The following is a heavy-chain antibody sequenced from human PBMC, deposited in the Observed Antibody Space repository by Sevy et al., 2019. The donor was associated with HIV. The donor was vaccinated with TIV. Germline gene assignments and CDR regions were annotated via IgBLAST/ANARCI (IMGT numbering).Heavy chain of an antibody. V-gene: IGHV3-33*01. Sequence: GGSLRLSCAASGFTFSSYGMHWVRQAPGKGLEWVAVIWYDGSNKYYADSVKGRFTISRDNSKNTLYLQMNSLRAEDTAVYYCARDSEVRGVIITPYFQHWGQGTLVIVSS. CDR1: GFTFSSYG. CDR3: ARDSEVRGVIITPYFQH. J-gene: IGHJ1*01. CDR2: IWYDGSNK. D-gene: IGHD3-10*01.